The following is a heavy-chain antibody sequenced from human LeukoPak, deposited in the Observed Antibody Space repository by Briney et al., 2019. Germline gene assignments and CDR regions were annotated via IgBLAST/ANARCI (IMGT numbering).Heavy chain of an antibody. V-gene: IGHV3-21*01. J-gene: IGHJ6*03. CDR2: ITSSGTYI. D-gene: IGHD1-26*01. CDR3: ARDPYSGNYGNYYYYYMDV. CDR1: GFTFNNYN. Sequence: GGSLRLSYATSGFTFNNYNMNWVRQAPGRALEWVVSITSSGTYIFYADSVKGRFTISRDNAKNSLYLQMNSLGPEDTAVYYCARDPYSGNYGNYYYYYMDVWGKGTTVTISS.